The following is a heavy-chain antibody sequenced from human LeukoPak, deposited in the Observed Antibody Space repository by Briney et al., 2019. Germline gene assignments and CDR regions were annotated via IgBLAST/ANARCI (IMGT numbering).Heavy chain of an antibody. J-gene: IGHJ4*02. Sequence: ASVKVSCKASGYTFTSYDINWVRQATGQGLEWMGWMNPNSGNTGYAQKFQGRVTMTRNTSISTAYMELSSLRTEDTAVYYCARENYGDYGFDYWGQGTLVTVSS. CDR2: MNPNSGNT. D-gene: IGHD4-17*01. CDR3: ARENYGDYGFDY. CDR1: GYTFTSYD. V-gene: IGHV1-8*01.